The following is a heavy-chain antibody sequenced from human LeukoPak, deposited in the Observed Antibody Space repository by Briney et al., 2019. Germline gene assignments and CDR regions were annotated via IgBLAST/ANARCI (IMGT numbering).Heavy chain of an antibody. Sequence: ASVKVSCKASGYTFTSYGISWVRQAPGQGLEWMGWISAYNGNTNYAQKLQGRVTITTDTSTSTAYMELRSLRSDDTAVYYCARDRPQGWFGELSHSDYWGQGTLVTVSS. CDR1: GYTFTSYG. J-gene: IGHJ4*02. CDR3: ARDRPQGWFGELSHSDY. CDR2: ISAYNGNT. V-gene: IGHV1-18*04. D-gene: IGHD3-10*01.